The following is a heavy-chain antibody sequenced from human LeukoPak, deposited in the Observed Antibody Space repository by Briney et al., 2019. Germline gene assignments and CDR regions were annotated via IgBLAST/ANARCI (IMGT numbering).Heavy chain of an antibody. Sequence: ASVKVSCKASGYTFSSYAMSWVRQAPGKGLEWVSAISGSGGSTYYADSVKGRFTISRDNSKNTLYLQMNSLRAEDTAVYYCAKDQPRDSSFDYWGQGTLVTVSS. CDR3: AKDQPRDSSFDY. D-gene: IGHD6-13*01. CDR2: ISGSGGST. J-gene: IGHJ4*02. V-gene: IGHV3-23*01. CDR1: GYTFSSYA.